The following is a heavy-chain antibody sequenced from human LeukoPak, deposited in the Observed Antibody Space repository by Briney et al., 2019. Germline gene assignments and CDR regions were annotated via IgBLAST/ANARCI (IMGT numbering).Heavy chain of an antibody. CDR1: GFTFSDYY. CDR3: ANGYYDSSGYHADAFDI. CDR2: ISSSTSTI. V-gene: IGHV3-11*04. J-gene: IGHJ3*02. D-gene: IGHD3-22*01. Sequence: GGSLRLSCAASGFTFSDYYMSWIRQAPGKGLEWVSYISSSTSTIYYADSVKGRFTISRDNSKNTLYLQMNSLRAEDTAVYYCANGYYDSSGYHADAFDIWGQGTMVTVSS.